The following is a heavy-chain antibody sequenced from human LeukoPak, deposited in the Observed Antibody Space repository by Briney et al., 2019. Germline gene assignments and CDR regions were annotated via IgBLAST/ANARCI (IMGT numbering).Heavy chain of an antibody. CDR2: ISGSGGST. D-gene: IGHD6-13*01. CDR3: AKDYNPYSSSSTRGFDY. J-gene: IGHJ4*02. Sequence: GGSLRLSCAASGFTFSSYAMSWVRQAPGKGLEWVSDISGSGGSTYYADSVKGRFTISRDNSKNTLYLQMNSLRAEDTAVYYCAKDYNPYSSSSTRGFDYWGQGTLVTVSS. CDR1: GFTFSSYA. V-gene: IGHV3-23*01.